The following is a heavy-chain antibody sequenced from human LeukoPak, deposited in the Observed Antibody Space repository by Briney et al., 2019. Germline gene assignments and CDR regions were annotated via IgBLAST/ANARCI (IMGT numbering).Heavy chain of an antibody. CDR2: IIPIFGTA. CDR3: ASGVQVGIAAAGTPY. J-gene: IGHJ4*02. D-gene: IGHD6-13*01. CDR1: GGTFSSYA. Sequence: ASVTVSCKASGGTFSSYAISWVRQAPGHGLEWMGGIIPIFGTANYAQKFQGRVTITADESTSTAYMELSSLRSEDTAVYYCASGVQVGIAAAGTPYWGQGTLVTGSS. V-gene: IGHV1-69*13.